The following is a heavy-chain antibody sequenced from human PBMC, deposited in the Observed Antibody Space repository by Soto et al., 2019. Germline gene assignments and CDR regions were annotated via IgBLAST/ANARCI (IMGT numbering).Heavy chain of an antibody. CDR2: MNPNSGNT. J-gene: IGHJ5*01. CDR3: ARGRTDRNRLDP. V-gene: IGHV1-8*01. CDR1: GSTSTSYD. Sequence: ASVKVSCKDSGSTSTSYDINWVRQAPGQGLEWMRWMNPNSGNTGYAQKFQGRVTMTRNTAISIAYMELSNLRSEDTAVYYCARGRTDRNRLDPWGQGSQVTVSS.